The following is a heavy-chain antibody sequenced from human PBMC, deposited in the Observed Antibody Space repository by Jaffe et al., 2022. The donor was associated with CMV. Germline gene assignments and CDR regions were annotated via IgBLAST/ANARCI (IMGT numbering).Heavy chain of an antibody. Sequence: EVQLVESGGGLVQPGGSLRLSCAASGFTFSSYWMHWVRQAPGKGLVWVSRINSDGSSTSYADSVKGRFTISRDNAKNTLYLQMNSLRAEDTAVYYCARVVGGSYPYYFDYWGQGTLVTVSS. CDR3: ARVVGGSYPYYFDY. CDR2: INSDGSST. CDR1: GFTFSSYW. D-gene: IGHD1-26*01. J-gene: IGHJ4*02. V-gene: IGHV3-74*01.